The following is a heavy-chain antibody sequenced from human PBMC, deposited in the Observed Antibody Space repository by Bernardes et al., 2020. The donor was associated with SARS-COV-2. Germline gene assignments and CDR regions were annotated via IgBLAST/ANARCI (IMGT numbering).Heavy chain of an antibody. J-gene: IGHJ6*02. D-gene: IGHD5-18*01. CDR3: ARDGNKAMDLYPYYYYYYGMDV. Sequence: ASVKVSCKASGYTFTSYVISWVRQAPGQGLEWMGWISAYNGNTNYAQKFQGRVTMTTDTSTSTAYMELRSLRSDDTAVYYCARDGNKAMDLYPYYYYYYGMDVWGQGTTVTVSS. V-gene: IGHV1-18*01. CDR1: GYTFTSYV. CDR2: ISAYNGNT.